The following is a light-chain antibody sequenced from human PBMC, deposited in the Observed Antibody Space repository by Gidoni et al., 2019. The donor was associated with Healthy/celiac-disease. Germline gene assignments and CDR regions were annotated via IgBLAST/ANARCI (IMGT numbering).Light chain of an antibody. CDR1: QSISNW. Sequence: DIQLTQSPSTLSASVGDRVTITCRASQSISNWLAWYQQQPGKAPKLLIYKASSLKSGVPSRFSGSGSGTEFTLTISSLQPDDFATYYCQQYNSYPWAFGQGTKVEIK. CDR3: QQYNSYPWA. J-gene: IGKJ1*01. CDR2: KAS. V-gene: IGKV1-5*03.